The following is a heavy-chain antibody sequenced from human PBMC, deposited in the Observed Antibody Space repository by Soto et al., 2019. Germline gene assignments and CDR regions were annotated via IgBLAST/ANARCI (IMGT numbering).Heavy chain of an antibody. D-gene: IGHD6-19*01. CDR2: IYHSGST. Sequence: SETLSLTCAVYGGSLSDYYWGWIRQPPGKGLEWIGIIYHSGSTYYNPSLKSRVTISVDTSKNQFSLKLSSVTAADTAVYYCARDVGQWLATGWFDPWGQGTLVTVSS. J-gene: IGHJ5*02. CDR1: GGSLSDYY. CDR3: ARDVGQWLATGWFDP. V-gene: IGHV4-38-2*02.